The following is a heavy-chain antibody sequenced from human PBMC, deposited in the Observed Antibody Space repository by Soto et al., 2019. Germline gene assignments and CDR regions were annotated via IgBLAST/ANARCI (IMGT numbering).Heavy chain of an antibody. J-gene: IGHJ5*02. D-gene: IGHD2-15*01. CDR2: IIPIFGTA. CDR3: ASAFSGGKVCFDP. Sequence: AVQVSFKCTRGTFRSYAINWVRQARGQELEWMGVIIPIFGTANYAQKFQGRDTITAEESTRTAYMGLSSLRSEDTSVYYCASAFSGGKVCFDPWGQGTLVTVSS. CDR1: RGTFRSYA. V-gene: IGHV1-69*13.